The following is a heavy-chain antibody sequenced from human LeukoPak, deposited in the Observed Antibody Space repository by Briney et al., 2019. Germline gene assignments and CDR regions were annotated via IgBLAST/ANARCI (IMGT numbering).Heavy chain of an antibody. V-gene: IGHV4-39*01. CDR1: GGSISSSSYY. J-gene: IGHJ1*01. CDR3: AREVGGSGNQYFQH. CDR2: IYYSGST. Sequence: SETLSLTCTVSGGSISSSSYYWGWIRQPPGKGLEWIGSIYYSGSTYSNPSLKSRVTISVDTSKNQFSLKLTSVTAADTAVYYCAREVGGSGNQYFQHWGQGTLVTVSS. D-gene: IGHD3-10*01.